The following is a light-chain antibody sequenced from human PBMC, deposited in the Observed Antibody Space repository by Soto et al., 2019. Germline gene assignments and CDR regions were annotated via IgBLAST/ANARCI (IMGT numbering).Light chain of an antibody. CDR3: SSYAGGYNDV. V-gene: IGLV2-8*01. Sequence: QSALTQRPSASGSPGQSVTISCTGTSSDVGGYNYVSWYQQHPGKAPKLMIYEVTKRPSGVPDRFSGSKSGNTASLTVSGVQVEDAADYYRSSYAGGYNDVFGTGTKVTV. CDR2: EVT. CDR1: SSDVGGYNY. J-gene: IGLJ1*01.